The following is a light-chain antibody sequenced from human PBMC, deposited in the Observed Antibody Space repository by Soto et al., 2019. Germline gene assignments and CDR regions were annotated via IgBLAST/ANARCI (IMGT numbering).Light chain of an antibody. J-gene: IGKJ1*01. CDR3: QQHESYPRT. Sequence: DIQMTQSPSTLSASVGDRVTITCRASQSINTWLAWYQQKPGKAPRLLIYTASSLESGVPSRFSGSGSGTEFTFTISSLQPDDFATYYCQQHESYPRTFGQGTKVEIK. CDR1: QSINTW. CDR2: TAS. V-gene: IGKV1-5*03.